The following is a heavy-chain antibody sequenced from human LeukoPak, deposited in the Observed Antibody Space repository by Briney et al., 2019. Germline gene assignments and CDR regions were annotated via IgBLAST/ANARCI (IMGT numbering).Heavy chain of an antibody. CDR2: INSDGSST. J-gene: IGHJ2*01. D-gene: IGHD3-16*01. Sequence: PGGSLRLSCAASGFTFNTYWIHWVRQAPGKGLVWVSRINSDGSSTTYADSVKGRFTISRDNAKNTLYLQMNSLRAEDTAVYYCARPNYGWYFDPWGRGTLVTVSS. V-gene: IGHV3-74*01. CDR3: ARPNYGWYFDP. CDR1: GFTFNTYW.